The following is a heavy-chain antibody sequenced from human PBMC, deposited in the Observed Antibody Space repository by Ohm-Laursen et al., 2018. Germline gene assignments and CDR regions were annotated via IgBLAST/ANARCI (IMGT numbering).Heavy chain of an antibody. D-gene: IGHD3-9*01. Sequence: GSLRLSCAASGITFSTYAMSWVRQAPGKGLEWVSGISGGGGSTYYADSVKGRFTISRDNSKNTLYLQMNSLRAEDTAVYYCAKDRGFDIFFYRWDYWGQGTLVTVSS. CDR3: AKDRGFDIFFYRWDY. V-gene: IGHV3-23*01. CDR2: ISGGGGST. CDR1: GITFSTYA. J-gene: IGHJ4*02.